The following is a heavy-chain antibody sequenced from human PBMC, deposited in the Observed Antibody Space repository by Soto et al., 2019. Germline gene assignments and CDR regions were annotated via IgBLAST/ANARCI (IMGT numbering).Heavy chain of an antibody. CDR2: VFYTGFT. CDR1: GGSISCRYDY. Sequence: SETLALTCGVSGGSISCRYDYWGWLRQSPGKGPEWIGSVFYTGFTSYNPSLESRVSVSVDTSKNQFSLKVSGVSAADTAVYYCATSQKGYNWNYFDHWGQGALVTVSS. J-gene: IGHJ4*02. D-gene: IGHD1-20*01. CDR3: ATSQKGYNWNYFDH. V-gene: IGHV4-39*01.